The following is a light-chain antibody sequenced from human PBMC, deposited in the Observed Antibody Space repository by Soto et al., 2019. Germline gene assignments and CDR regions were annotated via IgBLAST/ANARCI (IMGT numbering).Light chain of an antibody. V-gene: IGKV1-5*03. Sequence: IQMTQSPSTLSSSVGDRVTITCRASQSISSWLAWYKQKPGKAPKRLIYKASSLESGVPSRFSGSGSGTEFTLTISSLQPDDFATYYCQQYNSYPWTFGQGTKVDI. CDR2: KAS. CDR1: QSISSW. J-gene: IGKJ1*01. CDR3: QQYNSYPWT.